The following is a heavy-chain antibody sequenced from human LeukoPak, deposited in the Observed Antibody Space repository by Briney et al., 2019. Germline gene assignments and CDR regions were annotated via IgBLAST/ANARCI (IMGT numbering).Heavy chain of an antibody. CDR2: IYPGVSDT. CDR1: GYSFTTYW. Sequence: GESLKISCKGSGYSFTTYWIGWVRQMPGKGLEWMGIIYPGVSDTRYSPSFQGQVTISADKSISTAYLQWSSLKASDAAIYYCARRLPAPEAFDIWGQGTMVTVSS. CDR3: ARRLPAPEAFDI. J-gene: IGHJ3*02. D-gene: IGHD2-2*01. V-gene: IGHV5-51*01.